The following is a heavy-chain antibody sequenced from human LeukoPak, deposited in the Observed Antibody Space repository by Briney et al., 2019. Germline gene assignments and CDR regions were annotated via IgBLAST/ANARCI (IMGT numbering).Heavy chain of an antibody. CDR1: GFTFSSYS. V-gene: IGHV3-48*02. D-gene: IGHD5-18*01. J-gene: IGHJ5*02. CDR3: ARDRLHTAIPFFRKKENWFDP. Sequence: PGGSLRLSCAASGFTFSSYSMNWVRQAPGKGLEWVSYIGSSSSTIYYADSVKGRFTISRDNAKNSLYLQMNSLRDEDTAVYYCARDRLHTAIPFFRKKENWFDPWGQGTLVTVSS. CDR2: IGSSSSTI.